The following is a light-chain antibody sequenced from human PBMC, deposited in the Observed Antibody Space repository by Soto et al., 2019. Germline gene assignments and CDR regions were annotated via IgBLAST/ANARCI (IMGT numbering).Light chain of an antibody. CDR2: DVS. V-gene: IGLV2-11*01. CDR1: SSDVGTYNY. Sequence: QSVLTQPRSVSGPPGQSVSISCSGTSSDVGTYNYVSWYQQHPGKAPKLMIYDVSKRPSGVPDRFSGSKSGNTASLTISGLQAEDEAEYFCQSYDSSLTVVFGGGTK. J-gene: IGLJ2*01. CDR3: QSYDSSLTVV.